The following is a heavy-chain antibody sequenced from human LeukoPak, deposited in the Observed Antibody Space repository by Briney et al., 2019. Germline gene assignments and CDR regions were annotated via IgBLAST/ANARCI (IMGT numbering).Heavy chain of an antibody. CDR2: INPSGGST. D-gene: IGHD3-9*01. CDR3: ARAQDVLRYFEPPLDFDY. J-gene: IGHJ4*02. CDR1: GYTFTSYY. V-gene: IGHV1-46*01. Sequence: GRSVTVSCKASGYTFTSYYMHWVRQAPGQGLEWMGIINPSGGSTIYAQKFQGRVTITRDISTSTVYMEVSSLRSEDTAVYYCARAQDVLRYFEPPLDFDYWGQGTLVTVSS.